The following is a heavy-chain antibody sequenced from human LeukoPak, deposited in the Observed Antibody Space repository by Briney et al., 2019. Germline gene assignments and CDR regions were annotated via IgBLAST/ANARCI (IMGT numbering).Heavy chain of an antibody. CDR1: GFTFSSYA. CDR3: ARDNGIVVVPAAIFDY. Sequence: GGSLRLSCAASGFTFSSYAMSWVRQAPGKGLEWVSAISGSGSTIYYADSVKGRFTISRDNAKNSLYLQMNSLRAEDTAVYYCARDNGIVVVPAAIFDYWGQGTLVTVSS. D-gene: IGHD2-2*01. J-gene: IGHJ4*02. CDR2: ISGSGSTI. V-gene: IGHV3-23*01.